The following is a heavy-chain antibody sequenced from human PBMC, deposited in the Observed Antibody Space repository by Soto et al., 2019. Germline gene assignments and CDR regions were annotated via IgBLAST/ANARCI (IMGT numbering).Heavy chain of an antibody. D-gene: IGHD3-3*01. V-gene: IGHV2-5*02. CDR2: IYCDDDK. J-gene: IGHJ6*02. Sequence: QITLKESGPTLVKPTQTLTLTCTFSGFSLSTSGVGVGWIRQPPGKALEWLALIYCDDDKRYSPSLKSRLTITKDTSKNQVVLTMTNMDPVDTATYYCAPSRGLYDFWREPYGMDVWGQGTTVTVSS. CDR1: GFSLSTSGVG. CDR3: APSRGLYDFWREPYGMDV.